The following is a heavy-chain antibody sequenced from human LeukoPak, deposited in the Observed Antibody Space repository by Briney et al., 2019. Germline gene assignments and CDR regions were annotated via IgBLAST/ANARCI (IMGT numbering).Heavy chain of an antibody. Sequence: PGGSLRLSCAASGFTFSSYAMHWVRQAPGKGLEWVAVISYDGSNKYYADSVKGRFTISRDNSKNTLYLQMNSLRAEDTAVYYCARDPHNYDSSGYYYALYYYYYGMDVWGQGTTVTVSS. CDR3: ARDPHNYDSSGYYYALYYYYYGMDV. D-gene: IGHD3-22*01. CDR2: ISYDGSNK. CDR1: GFTFSSYA. J-gene: IGHJ6*02. V-gene: IGHV3-30-3*01.